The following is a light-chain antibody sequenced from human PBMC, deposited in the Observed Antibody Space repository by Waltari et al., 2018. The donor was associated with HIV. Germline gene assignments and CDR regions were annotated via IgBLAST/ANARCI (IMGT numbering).Light chain of an antibody. J-gene: IGLJ1*01. Sequence: SYVLTQPPSVSVSPGQTASITCSGDKLGDKYACWYQQKPGQSPVLVIYQDSKRPSGIPERFSGSNSGNTATLTISGTQAMDEADYYCQAWDSSTEGYVFGTGTKVTVL. V-gene: IGLV3-1*01. CDR2: QDS. CDR3: QAWDSSTEGYV. CDR1: KLGDKY.